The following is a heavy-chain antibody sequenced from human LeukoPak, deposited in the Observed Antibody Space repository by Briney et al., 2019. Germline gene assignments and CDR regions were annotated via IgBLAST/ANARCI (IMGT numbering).Heavy chain of an antibody. CDR1: GYTFTGYY. D-gene: IGHD6-19*01. CDR3: ARGPRLDSSGWYYGAFDI. CDR2: INPNSGGT. Sequence: ASVKVSCKASGYTFTGYYMHWVRQAPGQGLEWMGRINPNSGGTNYAQKFQGRVTMTRDTSISRAYMELSRLRSDDTAVYYCARGPRLDSSGWYYGAFDIWGQGTMVTVSS. V-gene: IGHV1-2*06. J-gene: IGHJ3*02.